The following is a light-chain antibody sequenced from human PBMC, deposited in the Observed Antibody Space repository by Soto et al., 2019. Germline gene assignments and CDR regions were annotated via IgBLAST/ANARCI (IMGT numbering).Light chain of an antibody. CDR1: QSVLYSSTNKNY. V-gene: IGKV4-1*01. CDR2: WAS. Sequence: DIVMTQSPDSLAVSLGERATINCKSSQSVLYSSTNKNYLAWYQQKPGQPPKLLIYWASTRESGVPDRFSGSGSGTDFTITISSLQAEDVAVYYFQQYYSTPRTFGQGTKVEIK. CDR3: QQYYSTPRT. J-gene: IGKJ1*01.